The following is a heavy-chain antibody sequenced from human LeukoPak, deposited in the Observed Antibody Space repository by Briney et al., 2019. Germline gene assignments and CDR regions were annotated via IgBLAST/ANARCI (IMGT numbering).Heavy chain of an antibody. CDR1: GFTFSSYE. J-gene: IGHJ3*02. V-gene: IGHV3-48*03. D-gene: IGHD3-22*01. CDR3: ARDDYDSGGLNAFDI. CDR2: ISSSGSTI. Sequence: GGSLRLSCAASGFTFSSYEMNWVRQAPGKGVEGVSYISSSGSTIYYADSVKGRFTISRDNAKNSLYLQMNSLRAEDTAVYYCARDDYDSGGLNAFDIWGQGTMVTVSS.